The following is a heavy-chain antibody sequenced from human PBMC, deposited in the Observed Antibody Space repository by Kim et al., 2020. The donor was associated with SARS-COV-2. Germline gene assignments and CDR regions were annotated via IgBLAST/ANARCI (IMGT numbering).Heavy chain of an antibody. Sequence: SETLSLTCIVSSGSISSSRYYWGWIRQPPGKGLEWIGSIYYSGSTFYNPSLKSRVTISVDTSKNQFSLKLSSVTATDTAAYYCARLLDSSGYFYGGYY. V-gene: IGHV4-39*01. CDR1: SGSISSSRYY. CDR3: ARLLDSSGYFYGGYY. CDR2: IYYSGST. J-gene: IGHJ6*03. D-gene: IGHD3-22*01.